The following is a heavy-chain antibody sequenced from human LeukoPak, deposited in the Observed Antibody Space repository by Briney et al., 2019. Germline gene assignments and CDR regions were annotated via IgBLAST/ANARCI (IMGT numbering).Heavy chain of an antibody. CDR1: GGSISSNSW. D-gene: IGHD3-10*01. CDR3: ARKGYYGSGFYVVDC. V-gene: IGHV4-4*02. CDR2: IHHSGST. Sequence: SGTLSLTCAVSGGSISSNSWWSWVRQPPGKGLEWIGEIHHSGSTNYNPSLKSRVTVSVDKSKNQFSLRLNSVTAADTAVSYCARKGYYGSGFYVVDCWGQGTLVTVSS. J-gene: IGHJ4*02.